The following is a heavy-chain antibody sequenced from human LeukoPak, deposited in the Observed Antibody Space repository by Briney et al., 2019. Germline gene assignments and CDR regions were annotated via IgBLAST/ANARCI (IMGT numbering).Heavy chain of an antibody. CDR1: GFTFSSYA. CDR3: ATQGGPIQLWLSTYNWFDP. Sequence: GGSLRLSCAASGFTFSSYAMHWVRQAPGKGLEWVAVISYDGSNKYYADSVKGRFTISRDNSKNTLYLQMNSLRAEDTAVYYCATQGGPIQLWLSTYNWFDPWGQGTLVTVSS. V-gene: IGHV3-30-3*01. J-gene: IGHJ5*02. D-gene: IGHD5-18*01. CDR2: ISYDGSNK.